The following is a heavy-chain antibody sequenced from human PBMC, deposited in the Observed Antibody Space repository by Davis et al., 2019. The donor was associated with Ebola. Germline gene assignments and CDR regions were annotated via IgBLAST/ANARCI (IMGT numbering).Heavy chain of an antibody. D-gene: IGHD3-22*01. J-gene: IGHJ2*01. CDR2: LGLSADT. V-gene: IGHV3-23*01. CDR3: ARDFESTMIVGGYFDL. Sequence: GGSLRLSCAASGFVFSSYVMSWVRRAPGKGLEWVSTLGLSADTYYADSVKGRFTISRDNSKNTLHLQMNSLRAEDTAVYYCARDFESTMIVGGYFDLWGRGTLVTVSS. CDR1: GFVFSSYV.